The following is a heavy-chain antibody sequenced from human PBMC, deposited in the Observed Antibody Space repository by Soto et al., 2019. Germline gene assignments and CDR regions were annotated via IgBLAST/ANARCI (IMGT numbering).Heavy chain of an antibody. D-gene: IGHD5-12*01. CDR1: GYSFTSYW. V-gene: IGHV5-51*01. J-gene: IGHJ4*02. CDR2: IYPGYSDT. Sequence: PGESLKISCKCSGYSFTSYWIGWVRQMPGKGLERMGIIYPGYSDTRYSPSVQGQVTISAGKSISTAYLKWSSLKASDTAMYYCARVEMATITTPFDFWGQGTLVTVSS. CDR3: ARVEMATITTPFDF.